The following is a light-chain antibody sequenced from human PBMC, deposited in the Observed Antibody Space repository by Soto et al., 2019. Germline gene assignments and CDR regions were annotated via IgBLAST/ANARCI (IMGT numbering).Light chain of an antibody. CDR2: GAS. CDR1: QSVSSNY. V-gene: IGKV3-20*01. J-gene: IGKJ2*01. Sequence: ESVLTQSPGTLSLSPGERATLSCRASQSVSSNYLAWYQQKPGQAPRLLIYGASRGAAGIPDRFSGSGSGKDLTLTISRLEPEDLAVYFCQQYGRSPMFTFGQGTKLEIK. CDR3: QQYGRSPMFT.